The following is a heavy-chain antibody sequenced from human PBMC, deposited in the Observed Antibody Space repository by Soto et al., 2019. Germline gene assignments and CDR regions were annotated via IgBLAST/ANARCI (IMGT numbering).Heavy chain of an antibody. D-gene: IGHD1-26*01. Sequence: SETLSLTCTVSGGSISSYYWSWIRQPPGKGLEWIGYIYYSGSTNYNPSLKSRVTISVDTSKNQFSLKLSSVTAADTAVYYCARDPVGATNWFDPWRQGTLVTVSS. J-gene: IGHJ5*02. CDR2: IYYSGST. CDR1: GGSISSYY. V-gene: IGHV4-59*01. CDR3: ARDPVGATNWFDP.